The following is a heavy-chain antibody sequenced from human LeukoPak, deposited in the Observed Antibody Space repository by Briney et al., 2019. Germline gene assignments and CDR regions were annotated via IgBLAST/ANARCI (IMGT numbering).Heavy chain of an antibody. D-gene: IGHD4-17*01. V-gene: IGHV4-34*01. CDR3: ARRWRYGDPANFDY. Sequence: PSETLSLTCTVSGGSISSYYWSWIRQPPGKGLEWIGEINHSGSTNYNPSLKSRVTISVDTSKNQFSLKLSSVTAADTAVYYCARRWRYGDPANFDYWGQGTLVTVSS. J-gene: IGHJ4*02. CDR2: INHSGST. CDR1: GGSISSYY.